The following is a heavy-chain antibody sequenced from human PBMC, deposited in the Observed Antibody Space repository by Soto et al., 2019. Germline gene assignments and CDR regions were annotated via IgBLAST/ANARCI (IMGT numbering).Heavy chain of an antibody. V-gene: IGHV1-8*01. J-gene: IGHJ4*02. CDR1: GYTLSTYD. CDR2: MDSYTGNT. Sequence: QAQLVQSGAEVKKPGASVKVSCKASGYTLSTYDINWVRQAAGQGLEWMGWMDSYTGNTGYAQEFQGRLIMTWDTSINAAYMELSSLQAKDTAVYFCATGSQTLDYWGQGTLVTVSS. CDR3: ATGSQTLDY.